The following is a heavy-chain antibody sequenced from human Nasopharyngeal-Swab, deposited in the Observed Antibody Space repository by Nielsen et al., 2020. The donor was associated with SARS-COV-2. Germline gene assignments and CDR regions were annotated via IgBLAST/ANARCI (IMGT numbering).Heavy chain of an antibody. Sequence: GESLKISCAASGVTFSSLWLSWVRQAPGKGLEWVAGTNPDGSQNYYVDSMRGRFTTSRDNAENTVSLQMNSLRREDTAVYYCARESVVTGTDDAPDLWGRGTMVTVSS. CDR1: GVTFSSLW. V-gene: IGHV3-7*04. D-gene: IGHD2-21*02. J-gene: IGHJ3*01. CDR3: ARESVVTGTDDAPDL. CDR2: TNPDGSQN.